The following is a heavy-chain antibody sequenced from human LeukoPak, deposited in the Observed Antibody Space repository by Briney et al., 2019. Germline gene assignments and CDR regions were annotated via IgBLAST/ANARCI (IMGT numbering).Heavy chain of an antibody. J-gene: IGHJ4*02. V-gene: IGHV3-48*03. CDR2: ITASGTTM. CDR3: ARDTYSASYFGFDY. CDR1: GFSLRDYE. D-gene: IGHD1-26*01. Sequence: RGSLRLSCAPPGFSLRDYEMNWVCQAPGEGLEWVYFITASGTTMYSSDSVKGRFTISRDNAKNSLYLQMNRLRVEDTALYYCARDTYSASYFGFDYWGQGILVTVSS.